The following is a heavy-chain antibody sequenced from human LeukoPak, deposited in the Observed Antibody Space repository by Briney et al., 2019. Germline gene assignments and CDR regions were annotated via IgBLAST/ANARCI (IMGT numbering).Heavy chain of an antibody. CDR3: ARPMGVVVRNAFDI. CDR1: GGTFSSYA. D-gene: IGHD3-22*01. CDR2: IIPISGGT. Sequence: SVKVSCKASGGTFSSYAISWVRQAPGQGLEWMGGIIPISGGTNYAQKFQGRVTMTRDTSTSTVYMELSSLRSEDTAVYYCARPMGVVVRNAFDIWGQGTMVTVSS. J-gene: IGHJ3*02. V-gene: IGHV1-69*10.